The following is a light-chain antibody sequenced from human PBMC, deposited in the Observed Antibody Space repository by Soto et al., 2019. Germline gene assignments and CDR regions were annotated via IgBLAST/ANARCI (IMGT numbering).Light chain of an antibody. J-gene: IGKJ4*01. CDR3: QKYHWYPPP. Sequence: EIQKPQSPSTLSVSVRNRVTITCRASQSISSWLAWYQQKPGKAPKLLIYKASSLEGGVPSRFSGSGSGTDFTLTISSLQPFVFSNDDCQKYHWYPPPLGGGT. CDR1: QSISSW. CDR2: KAS. V-gene: IGKV1-5*03.